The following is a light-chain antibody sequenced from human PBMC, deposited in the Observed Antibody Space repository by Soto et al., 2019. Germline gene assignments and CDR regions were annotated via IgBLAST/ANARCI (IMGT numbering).Light chain of an antibody. CDR2: EVT. Sequence: QSVLTQPASVSGSLGQSITMSCTGTSTDVGGYNFVSWYQQHPDKAPKLLIYEVTNRPSGVSNRFSGSKSGNTASLTISGLQDEDQADYSCSSYKSTGTPVFGTGTKVTVL. V-gene: IGLV2-14*01. CDR3: SSYKSTGTPV. J-gene: IGLJ1*01. CDR1: STDVGGYNF.